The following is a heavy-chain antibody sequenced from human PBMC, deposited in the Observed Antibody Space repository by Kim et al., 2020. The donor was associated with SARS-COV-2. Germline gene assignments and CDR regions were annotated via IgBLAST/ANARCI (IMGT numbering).Heavy chain of an antibody. V-gene: IGHV1-18*01. CDR3: ARVFRDSSGYYAYFDY. Sequence: KIQGRVTMTTDTSTSTAYMELRSMRSDDTAVYYCARVFRDSSGYYAYFDYWGQGTLVTVSS. J-gene: IGHJ4*02. D-gene: IGHD3-22*01.